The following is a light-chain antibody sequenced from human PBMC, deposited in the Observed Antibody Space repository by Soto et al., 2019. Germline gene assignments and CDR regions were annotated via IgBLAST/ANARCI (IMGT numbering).Light chain of an antibody. CDR1: QSVSSY. CDR2: DSS. J-gene: IGKJ5*01. CDR3: QQRSNWPIT. V-gene: IGKV3-11*01. Sequence: EIVLTQDPGTLYLSPGEITTLSCRASQSVSSYLAWYQQKPGQTPMRLSYDSSSRSTGFPDRFSGSGSGTDFTLTISSLEPEEFAVYYCQQRSNWPITFGQGTRLEIK.